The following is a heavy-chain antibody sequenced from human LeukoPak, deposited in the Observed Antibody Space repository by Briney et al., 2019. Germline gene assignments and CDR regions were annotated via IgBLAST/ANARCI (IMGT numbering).Heavy chain of an antibody. D-gene: IGHD5-12*01. CDR2: IKSKTDGGTT. CDR1: GFTFSNAW. CDR3: TTDLVPRGYSPFDY. V-gene: IGHV3-15*01. Sequence: GGSLRLSCAASGFTFSNAWMSWVRQAPGKGLEWVGRIKSKTDGGTTDYAAPVKGRFTISRDDSKNTLYLQMNSLKTEDTAVYYCTTDLVPRGYSPFDYWGQGTLVTVSS. J-gene: IGHJ4*02.